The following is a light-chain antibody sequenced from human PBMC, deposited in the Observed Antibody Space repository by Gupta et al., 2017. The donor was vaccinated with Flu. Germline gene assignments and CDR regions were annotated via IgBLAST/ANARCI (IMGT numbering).Light chain of an antibody. CDR3: AAWDDSLNGFYV. V-gene: IGLV1-44*01. CDR1: SSNIGSNA. Sequence: SVLTQPPSASGTPGPRVTLSCSGCSSNIGSNAVNWYQQLPGTAPKLLIYNNNQRPSGVPDRFSGSKSGTSASLAISGLQSEDEADYYCAAWDDSLNGFYVFGTGTKVTVL. J-gene: IGLJ1*01. CDR2: NNN.